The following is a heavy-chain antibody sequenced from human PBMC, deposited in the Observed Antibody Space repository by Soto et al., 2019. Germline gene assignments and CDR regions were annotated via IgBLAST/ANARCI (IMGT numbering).Heavy chain of an antibody. Sequence: SETLSLTCAAYGGSFSGYYWSWIRQPPGKGLERIGEINHSGSTNYNPSLKSRVTISVDTSKNQFSLKLSSVTAADTAVYYCARRELRVYYDYIWGSYRPGVFDYWGQGTLVTVSS. CDR3: ARRELRVYYDYIWGSYRPGVFDY. CDR1: GGSFSGYY. V-gene: IGHV4-34*01. J-gene: IGHJ4*02. CDR2: INHSGST. D-gene: IGHD3-16*02.